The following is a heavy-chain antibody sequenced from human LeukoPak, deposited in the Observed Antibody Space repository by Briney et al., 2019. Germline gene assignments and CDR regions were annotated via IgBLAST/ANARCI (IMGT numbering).Heavy chain of an antibody. J-gene: IGHJ4*02. D-gene: IGHD3-22*01. V-gene: IGHV3-30*18. Sequence: GGSLRLSCAASGFTFSSYSMHWVRQAPGKGLEWLAVILYDGSMQYYAESMKGRLTISRDNSRNTVYMQMSSLRTEDTAVYYCAKALANYYDSSGYDYWGQGTLVTVSS. CDR2: ILYDGSMQ. CDR1: GFTFSSYS. CDR3: AKALANYYDSSGYDY.